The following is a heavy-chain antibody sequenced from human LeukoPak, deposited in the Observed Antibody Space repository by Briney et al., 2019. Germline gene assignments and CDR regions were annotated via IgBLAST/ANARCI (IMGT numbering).Heavy chain of an antibody. V-gene: IGHV3-74*01. CDR1: GFTFSSYW. CDR3: ARENYAYYGMDV. CDR2: INGDGSST. J-gene: IGHJ6*04. Sequence: GGSLRLSCAASGFTFSSYWMHWVRHAPGRGVVWVSLINGDGSSTTYADSVKGRFTISRDNAKNTLYLQKNSLRAEDTAVYYCARENYAYYGMDVWGKGTTVTVSS. D-gene: IGHD1-7*01.